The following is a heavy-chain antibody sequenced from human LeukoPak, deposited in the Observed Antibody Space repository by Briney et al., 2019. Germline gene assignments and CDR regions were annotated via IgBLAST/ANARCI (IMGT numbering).Heavy chain of an antibody. CDR1: GGSISSYY. J-gene: IGHJ5*02. D-gene: IGHD5-18*01. CDR2: IYYSGST. V-gene: IGHV4-59*01. Sequence: SETLSLTCTVSGGSISSYYWSWIRQPPGKGLEWIGYIYYSGSTNYNPSLKSRVTISVDTSKNQFSLKLSSVTAADTAVYYCARVHTAIANWFDPWGQGTLVTVSS. CDR3: ARVHTAIANWFDP.